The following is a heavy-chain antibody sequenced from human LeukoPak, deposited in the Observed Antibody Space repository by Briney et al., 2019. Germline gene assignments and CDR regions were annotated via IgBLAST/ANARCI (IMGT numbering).Heavy chain of an antibody. CDR1: GFTFSSFA. Sequence: GGSLRLSCSASGFTFSSFAMHWVRQAPGKGPEYVSAISSNGGSTYYSDSVKGRFTISRDNSKNTLYLQMSSLRAEDTAVYYCVKMGTYYYDSSGSNYWGQGTLVTVSS. CDR2: ISSNGGST. J-gene: IGHJ4*02. CDR3: VKMGTYYYDSSGSNY. V-gene: IGHV3-64D*09. D-gene: IGHD3-22*01.